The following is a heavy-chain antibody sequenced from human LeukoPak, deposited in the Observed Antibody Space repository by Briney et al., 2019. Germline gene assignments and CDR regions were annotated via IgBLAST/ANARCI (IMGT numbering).Heavy chain of an antibody. Sequence: SVKVSCKASGGTFSSYAISWVRQAPGQGLEWMGGIIPIFGTANYAQKFQGRVTITADESTSTAYMELSSLRSEDTAVYYCATLQEVAVAPVVDYRGQGTLVTVSS. V-gene: IGHV1-69*01. D-gene: IGHD6-19*01. J-gene: IGHJ4*02. CDR2: IIPIFGTA. CDR3: ATLQEVAVAPVVDY. CDR1: GGTFSSYA.